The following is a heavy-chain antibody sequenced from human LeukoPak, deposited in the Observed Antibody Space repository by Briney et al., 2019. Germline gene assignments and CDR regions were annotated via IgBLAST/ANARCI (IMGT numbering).Heavy chain of an antibody. J-gene: IGHJ4*02. CDR1: GGSISSSSYY. CDR2: IYYSGST. CDR3: ASLQWLVGDY. Sequence: SGTLSLTCTVSGGSISSSSYYWGWIRQPPGKGLEWIGSIYYSGSTYYNPSLKSRVTISVDTSKNQFSLKLSSVTAADTAVYYCASLQWLVGDYWGQGTLVTVSS. V-gene: IGHV4-39*01. D-gene: IGHD6-19*01.